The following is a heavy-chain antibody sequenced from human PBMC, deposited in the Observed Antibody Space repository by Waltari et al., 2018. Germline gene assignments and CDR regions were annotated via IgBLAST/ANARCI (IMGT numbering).Heavy chain of an antibody. V-gene: IGHV4-39*07. Sequence: QLQLQESGPGLVKPSETLSLTCTVSGGSISSSSYYWGWIRQPPGKGLEWIGSIYYSGSTYYNPSLKSRVTIAVDTSKNQFSLKLSSVTAADTAVYDCARTYREEPEYFQHWGQGTLVTVSS. CDR2: IYYSGST. D-gene: IGHD3-16*02. CDR3: ARTYREEPEYFQH. J-gene: IGHJ1*01. CDR1: GGSISSSSYY.